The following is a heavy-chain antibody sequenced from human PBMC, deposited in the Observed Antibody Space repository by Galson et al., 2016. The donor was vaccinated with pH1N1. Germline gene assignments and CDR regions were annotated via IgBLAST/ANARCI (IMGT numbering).Heavy chain of an antibody. CDR3: AHSLYGDYVGWFDP. V-gene: IGHV2-5*01. CDR2: IYWNDDK. CDR1: GFSLRTSGVG. J-gene: IGHJ5*02. Sequence: PALVKPTQTLTLTCTFSGFSLRTSGVGVGWIRQPPGKALEWLALIYWNDDKSYSPSLKSRLTITKDTSKNQVVLTMTNMDPVDTATYYCAHSLYGDYVGWFDPWGQGTLVTVSS. D-gene: IGHD4-17*01.